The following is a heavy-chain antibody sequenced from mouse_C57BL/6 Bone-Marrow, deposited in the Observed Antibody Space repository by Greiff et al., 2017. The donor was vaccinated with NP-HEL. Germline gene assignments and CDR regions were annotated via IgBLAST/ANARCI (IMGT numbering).Heavy chain of an antibody. CDR2: IYPGSGNT. D-gene: IGHD6-2*01. CDR3: ASSRSYFDY. V-gene: IGHV1-76*01. Sequence: QVQLQQSGAELVRPGASVKLSCKASGYTFTDYYINWVKQRPGQGLEWIARIYPGSGNTYYNEKFKGKATLTAEKSSSTAYMQLSSLTSEDSAVYFCASSRSYFDYWGQGTTLTVSS. CDR1: GYTFTDYY. J-gene: IGHJ2*01.